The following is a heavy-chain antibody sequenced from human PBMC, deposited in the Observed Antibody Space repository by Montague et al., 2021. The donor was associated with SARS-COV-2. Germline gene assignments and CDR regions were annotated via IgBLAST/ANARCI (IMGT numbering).Heavy chain of an antibody. J-gene: IGHJ4*02. CDR2: IYYSGSS. CDR1: GASVSSGSHY. D-gene: IGHD5-18*01. V-gene: IGHV4-61*01. Sequence: SETLSLTCTVSGASVSSGSHYWIWIRQPPGKGLEFIGYIYYSGSSKYNPSLKSRVTISVDTSTNQVSLKVSSVTAAGSAVYFCARGAGYSYGVDYWGQGTLVTVSS. CDR3: ARGAGYSYGVDY.